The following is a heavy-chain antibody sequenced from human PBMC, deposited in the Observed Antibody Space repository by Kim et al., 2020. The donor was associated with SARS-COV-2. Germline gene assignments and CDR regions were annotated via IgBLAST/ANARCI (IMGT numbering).Heavy chain of an antibody. V-gene: IGHV3-43*01. CDR1: GFTFDDYS. CDR2: ISWDGGSR. J-gene: IGHJ6*02. D-gene: IGHD3-10*01. CDR3: AKDLGHTGSYFGMDV. Sequence: GSLRLSCAASGFTFDDYSMHWVRQAPGKGLEWVSLISWDGGSRYYADSVKGRFTISRDNSKNSLYLQMDSLRTEDTAFYYCAKDLGHTGSYFGMDVWGQGTTVTVSS.